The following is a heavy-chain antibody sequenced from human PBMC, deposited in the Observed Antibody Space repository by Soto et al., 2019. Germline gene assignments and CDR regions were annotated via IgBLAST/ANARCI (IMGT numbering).Heavy chain of an antibody. CDR1: GFTFSSDA. D-gene: IGHD6-13*01. Sequence: EVQLLESGGGLVQPGGSLRLSCAASGFTFSSDAMSWVRQAPGKGLEWVSAISGSGGSTYYADSVKGRFTISRDNSTNTLYLQMNSLRAEETAVYYCAKGGLEYSSSWYDYWGQGTLVTVSS. CDR3: AKGGLEYSSSWYDY. CDR2: ISGSGGST. V-gene: IGHV3-23*01. J-gene: IGHJ4*02.